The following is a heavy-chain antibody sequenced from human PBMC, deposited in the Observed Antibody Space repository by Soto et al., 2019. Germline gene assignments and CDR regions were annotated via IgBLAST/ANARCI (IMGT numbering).Heavy chain of an antibody. J-gene: IGHJ4*02. Sequence: SETLSLTCAFSCGSISSSNWWSWVRQPPGKGLEWIGEIYHSGGTNYNPSLKSRVTISVDKSKNQFSLKLSSVTAADTAVYYCARVSGWYGGVRDYYFDYWGQGTLVTVSS. D-gene: IGHD6-19*01. CDR1: CGSISSSNW. CDR3: ARVSGWYGGVRDYYFDY. V-gene: IGHV4-4*02. CDR2: IYHSGGT.